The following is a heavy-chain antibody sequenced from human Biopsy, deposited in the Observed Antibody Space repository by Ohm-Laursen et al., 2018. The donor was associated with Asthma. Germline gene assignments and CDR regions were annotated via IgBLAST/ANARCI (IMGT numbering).Heavy chain of an antibody. CDR2: IYSGGTS. J-gene: IGHJ4*02. CDR3: ARGDSSNWSHYYFDY. V-gene: IGHV3-53*01. D-gene: IGHD3-22*01. CDR1: GFAVGRDH. Sequence: SLRLSCSASGFAVGRDHKFWVRQAPGKGLEWVSVIYSGGTSHTADSVRGRFTISRDYSKNTLYLQMHSLRAEDTAVYYCARGDSSNWSHYYFDYWGQGTLVTVSS.